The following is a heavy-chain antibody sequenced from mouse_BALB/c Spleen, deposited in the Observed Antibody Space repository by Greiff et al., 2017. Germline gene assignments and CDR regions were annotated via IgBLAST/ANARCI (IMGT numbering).Heavy chain of an antibody. CDR3: ARQLLRDWYFDV. D-gene: IGHD1-1*01. CDR1: GFTFSSFG. CDR2: ISSGSSTI. V-gene: IGHV5-17*02. Sequence: EVQGVESGGGLVQPGGSRKLSCAASGFTFSSFGMHWVRQAPEKGLEWVAYISSGSSTIYYADTVKGRFTISRDNPKNTLFLQMTSLRSEDTAMYYCARQLLRDWYFDVWGAGTTVTVSS. J-gene: IGHJ1*01.